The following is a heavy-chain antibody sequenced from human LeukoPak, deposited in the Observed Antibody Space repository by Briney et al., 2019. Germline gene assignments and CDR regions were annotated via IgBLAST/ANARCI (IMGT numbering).Heavy chain of an antibody. Sequence: SETLSLTCNVAGGSVSSSEYYWGWLRQPPGKGLEWIGSIYYSGSTYYNPSLKSRVTISVDTSKNQFSLKLSSVTAADTAVYYCARQADSDAFDIWGQGTMVTVSS. CDR2: IYYSGST. J-gene: IGHJ3*02. V-gene: IGHV4-39*01. CDR3: ARQADSDAFDI. CDR1: GGSVSSSEYY.